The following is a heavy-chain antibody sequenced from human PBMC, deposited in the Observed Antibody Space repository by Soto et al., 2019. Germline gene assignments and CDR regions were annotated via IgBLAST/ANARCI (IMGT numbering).Heavy chain of an antibody. CDR3: ARDRGPSSGYYPYWFDP. J-gene: IGHJ5*02. Sequence: SVKVSCKASGGTFSSYAISWVRQAPGQGLEWMGEIIPIFGTANYAQKFQGRVTITADESTSTAYMELSSLRSEDTAVYYCARDRGPSSGYYPYWFDPWGQGTLVTVS. V-gene: IGHV1-69*13. D-gene: IGHD3-22*01. CDR2: IIPIFGTA. CDR1: GGTFSSYA.